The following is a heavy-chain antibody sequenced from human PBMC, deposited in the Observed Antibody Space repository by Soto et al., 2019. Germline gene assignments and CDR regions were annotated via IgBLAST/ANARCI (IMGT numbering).Heavy chain of an antibody. CDR2: IYPGDSDT. CDR1: GYTFTSYW. Sequence: GESLKISCKGSGYTFTSYWIAWVRQMPGKGLEWMGIIYPGDSDTRYSPSFQGQVSISADKFISTAYLQWSSLKASDTAMYYCARRDGSALYYFDYWGQGTLVTVSS. J-gene: IGHJ4*02. CDR3: ARRDGSALYYFDY. D-gene: IGHD6-19*01. V-gene: IGHV5-51*01.